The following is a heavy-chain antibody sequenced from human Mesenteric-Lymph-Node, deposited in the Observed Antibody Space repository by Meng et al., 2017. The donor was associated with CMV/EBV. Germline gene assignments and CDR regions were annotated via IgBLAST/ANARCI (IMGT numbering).Heavy chain of an antibody. CDR3: ARDLTDGVFAIGFSGY. D-gene: IGHD2-8*01. CDR1: GFTFSSFA. J-gene: IGHJ4*02. Sequence: GESLKISCAASGFTFSSFAMHWVRQAPGKGLEWVAVISYGGTNKNYADSAKGRFTISRDNSKNTLYLQMNSLRAEDTAVYYCARDLTDGVFAIGFSGYWGQGTLVTVSS. V-gene: IGHV3-30-3*01. CDR2: ISYGGTNK.